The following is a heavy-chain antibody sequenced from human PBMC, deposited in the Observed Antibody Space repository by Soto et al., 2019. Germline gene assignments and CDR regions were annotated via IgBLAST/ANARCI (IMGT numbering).Heavy chain of an antibody. CDR1: GGSFSGYY. Sequence: SETLSLTCAVYGGSFSGYYWSWIRQPPGKGLEWIGEINHSGSTNYNPSLKSRVTISVDTSKNQFSLKLSSVTAADTAVYYCARSEQWLDYYFDYWGQGTLVTVSS. J-gene: IGHJ4*02. V-gene: IGHV4-34*01. CDR2: INHSGST. CDR3: ARSEQWLDYYFDY. D-gene: IGHD6-19*01.